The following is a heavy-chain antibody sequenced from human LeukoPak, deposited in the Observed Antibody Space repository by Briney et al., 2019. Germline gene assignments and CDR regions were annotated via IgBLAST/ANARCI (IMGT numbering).Heavy chain of an antibody. J-gene: IGHJ6*02. Sequence: SGESLKISCLGSGYTFTNYWIAWVRQMPGKGLEWMGVIYPGDSEPRYSPSFQGQVIISAVKSITTVYLQWSSLKASDTAMYYCARLDTSGYYYYGMDVWGQGTTVTVSS. CDR2: IYPGDSEP. V-gene: IGHV5-51*01. CDR1: GYTFTNYW. D-gene: IGHD3-22*01. CDR3: ARLDTSGYYYYGMDV.